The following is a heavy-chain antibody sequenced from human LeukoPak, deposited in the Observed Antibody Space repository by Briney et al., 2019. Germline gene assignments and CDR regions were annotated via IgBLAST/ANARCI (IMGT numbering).Heavy chain of an antibody. Sequence: ASVKVSCKASGYTFTSYAMHWVRQAPGQRLEWMGWINAGNGNTKYSQKFQGRVTITRDTSASTAYTELSSLRSEDTAVYYCARDPRPLWPSNWFDPWGQGTLVTVSS. D-gene: IGHD5-18*01. CDR1: GYTFTSYA. CDR2: INAGNGNT. J-gene: IGHJ5*02. CDR3: ARDPRPLWPSNWFDP. V-gene: IGHV1-3*01.